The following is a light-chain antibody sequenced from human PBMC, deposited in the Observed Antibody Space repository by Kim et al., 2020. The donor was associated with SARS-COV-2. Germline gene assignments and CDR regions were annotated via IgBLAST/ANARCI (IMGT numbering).Light chain of an antibody. CDR3: LQHNTYPIT. Sequence: ASVGDRATITCRSSQDIRNDLGWYQQNPGGAPKRLIYGASSLQSGVPSRFSGSGSGTEFTLTISSLQTEDFATYFCLQHNTYPITFGQGTQLEMK. V-gene: IGKV1-17*01. CDR1: QDIRND. J-gene: IGKJ5*01. CDR2: GAS.